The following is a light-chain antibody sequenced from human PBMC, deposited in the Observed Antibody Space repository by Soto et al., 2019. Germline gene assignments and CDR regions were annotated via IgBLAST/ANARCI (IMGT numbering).Light chain of an antibody. J-gene: IGKJ1*01. V-gene: IGKV1-39*01. CDR1: QSISSY. CDR2: AAS. Sequence: IQMTQSPSSLSASVGDRVTITCRASQSISSYLNWYQQKPGKAPKLLIYAASSLQSGVPSRFSGSGSGTDFTLTISSLQVEDFATYYCQQSYSTQTFGQGTKVDIK. CDR3: QQSYSTQT.